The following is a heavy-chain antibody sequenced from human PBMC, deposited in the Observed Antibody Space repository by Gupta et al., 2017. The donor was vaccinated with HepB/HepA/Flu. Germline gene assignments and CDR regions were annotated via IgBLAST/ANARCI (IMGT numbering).Heavy chain of an antibody. CDR1: GFTFCSYA. Sequence: EVHLLESGGNLVQPGGSLRLSCVASGFTFCSYAMSWVRQAPGKGLEWVSVISGSGAGTYYTDSVKGRFTISRDNSKNTLYLQMNSLRAEDTAVYYCAKGASAVYFYYYMDIWGKGATVTVSS. V-gene: IGHV3-23*01. CDR2: ISGSGAGT. J-gene: IGHJ6*03. D-gene: IGHD3-3*01. CDR3: AKGASAVYFYYYMDI.